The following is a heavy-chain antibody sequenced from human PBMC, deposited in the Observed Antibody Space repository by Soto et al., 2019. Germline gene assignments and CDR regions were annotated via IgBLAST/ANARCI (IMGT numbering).Heavy chain of an antibody. V-gene: IGHV1-69*01. CDR3: AETIEMPHYHGMDV. J-gene: IGHJ6*02. Sequence: QVQLVQAGAEVKKPGSSVRVSCKASGGTLRSPAINWVRQAPGQGLEWMVGIIPIFGSTNYAQKLQGRVTITANESSIAAYMELSSLRDEDTTVYYCAETIEMPHYHGMDVWGQGTTVTVSS. CDR2: IIPIFGST. D-gene: IGHD2-2*01. CDR1: GGTLRSPA.